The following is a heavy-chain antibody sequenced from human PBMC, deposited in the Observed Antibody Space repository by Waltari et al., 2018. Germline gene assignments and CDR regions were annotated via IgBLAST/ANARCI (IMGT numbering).Heavy chain of an antibody. Sequence: EVQLVESGGGLVQPGGSLRLSCAASGFTFSSYSMNWVRQAPGKGLEWVSYISSSSSTIYYADSVKGRFTISRDNAKNSLYLQMNSLRAEDTAVYYCARSRIAAAGINRFDYWGQGTLVTVSS. D-gene: IGHD6-13*01. J-gene: IGHJ4*02. V-gene: IGHV3-48*04. CDR2: ISSSSSTI. CDR1: GFTFSSYS. CDR3: ARSRIAAAGINRFDY.